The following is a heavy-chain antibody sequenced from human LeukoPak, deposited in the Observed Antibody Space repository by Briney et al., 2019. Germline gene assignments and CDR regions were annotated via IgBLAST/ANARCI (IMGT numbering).Heavy chain of an antibody. Sequence: ASVKVSCKASGYTFTSYNINWVRQATGQGLEWMGWMNPDSGNTGYAQKFQGRVTMTRNTTISTAYMELSSLRSEDTAVYYCARGLVSATGETGVDYWGQGTLVTVSS. J-gene: IGHJ4*02. D-gene: IGHD5-24*01. CDR3: ARGLVSATGETGVDY. V-gene: IGHV1-8*01. CDR2: MNPDSGNT. CDR1: GYTFTSYN.